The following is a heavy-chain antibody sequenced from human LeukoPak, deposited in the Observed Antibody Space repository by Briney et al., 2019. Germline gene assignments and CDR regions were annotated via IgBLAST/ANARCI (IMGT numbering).Heavy chain of an antibody. Sequence: SETLSLTCTVSGGSISIDYWSWIRQPPGKGLEWIGYIYYSGSTNYNPSLKSRVTISGDTSKNQFSLKLSSVTAADTAVYYCARHPLTTVTAIDYWGQGTLVTVSS. CDR2: IYYSGST. CDR3: ARHPLTTVTAIDY. J-gene: IGHJ4*02. V-gene: IGHV4-59*08. D-gene: IGHD4-17*01. CDR1: GGSISIDY.